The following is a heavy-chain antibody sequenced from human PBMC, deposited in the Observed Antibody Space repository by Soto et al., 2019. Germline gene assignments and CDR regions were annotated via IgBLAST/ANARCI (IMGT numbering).Heavy chain of an antibody. V-gene: IGHV3-74*01. CDR3: ARVDSSGWYYFDY. D-gene: IGHD6-19*01. CDR2: INSDGSST. J-gene: IGHJ4*02. CDR1: GFIFDDYA. Sequence: GGSLRLSCAASGFIFDDYAMHWVRQVPGKGLVWVSRINSDGSSTSYADSVKGRFTISRDNAKNTLYLQMNSLRAEDTAVYYCARVDSSGWYYFDYWGQGTLVTVSS.